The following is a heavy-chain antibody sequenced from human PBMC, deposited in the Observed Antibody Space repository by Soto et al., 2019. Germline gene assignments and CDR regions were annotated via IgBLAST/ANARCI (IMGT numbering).Heavy chain of an antibody. J-gene: IGHJ3*01. CDR3: ARDRATGTPSGWDSFDL. Sequence: VSLRLSCVGCGFSLYSHSMNWVRQAPGKGLESVSFISSNANYIHFADSVKGRFTISRDNAKNSLYLQMNSLRAEDTAVYYCARDRATGTPSGWDSFDLWGQGTMVTVS. D-gene: IGHD1-1*01. CDR2: ISSNANYI. V-gene: IGHV3-21*06. CDR1: GFSLYSHS.